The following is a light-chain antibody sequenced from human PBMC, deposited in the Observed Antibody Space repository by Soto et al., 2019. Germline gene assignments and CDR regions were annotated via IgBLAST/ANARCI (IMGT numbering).Light chain of an antibody. CDR3: QQSYSTLWT. CDR2: GAP. CDR1: QRISNY. V-gene: IGKV1-39*01. Sequence: DIQMTQSPSSPSASVGDRVTITCRASQRISNYLNWYQQKPEKAPRLLIYGAPSLQSGVPSRFSGSGSGTDFTLTISSLQPEDFATYYCQQSYSTLWTFGQGTKVEIK. J-gene: IGKJ1*01.